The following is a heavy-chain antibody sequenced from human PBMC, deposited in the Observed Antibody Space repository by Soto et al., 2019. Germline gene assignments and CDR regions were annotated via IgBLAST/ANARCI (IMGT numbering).Heavy chain of an antibody. Sequence: PGESLKISCKGSGYSFTSYWIGWVRQMPGKGLEWMGIIYPGDSDTRYSPSFQGQVTISADKSISTAYLQWSSLKASDTAMYYCARCDEYSGYDSYSYYYKDVWGKGTTVTVSS. CDR2: IYPGDSDT. J-gene: IGHJ6*03. CDR1: GYSFTSYW. CDR3: ARCDEYSGYDSYSYYYKDV. V-gene: IGHV5-51*01. D-gene: IGHD5-12*01.